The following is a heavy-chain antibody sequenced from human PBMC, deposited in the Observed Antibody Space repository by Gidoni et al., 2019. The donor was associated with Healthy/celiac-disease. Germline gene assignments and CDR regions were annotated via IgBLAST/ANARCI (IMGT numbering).Heavy chain of an antibody. J-gene: IGHJ6*02. CDR2: IWYDGSNK. CDR3: ARAVFHLEWLIYGMDV. CDR1: GFTFSSCG. V-gene: IGHV3-33*01. D-gene: IGHD3-3*01. Sequence: QVQLLESGGGVVQPGRSLRLSCAASGFTFSSCGMHWVRQAPGKGLEWVAVIWYDGSNKYYADSVKGRFTISRDNSKNTLYLQMNSLRAEDTAVYYCARAVFHLEWLIYGMDVWGQGTTVTVSS.